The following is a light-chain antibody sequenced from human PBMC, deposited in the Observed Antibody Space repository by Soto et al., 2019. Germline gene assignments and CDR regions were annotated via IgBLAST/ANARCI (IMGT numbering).Light chain of an antibody. CDR1: QSISTW. J-gene: IGKJ1*01. CDR2: DAS. Sequence: DIQMTQSPSTLSASVGARVTITCRASQSISTWLAWYQQKPGKTPKLLIYDASSLESGVPSRFSGSGSGTEFTLTINSLQPDDFATYYCQQYNSYSGTFGQGTKVDIK. CDR3: QQYNSYSGT. V-gene: IGKV1-5*01.